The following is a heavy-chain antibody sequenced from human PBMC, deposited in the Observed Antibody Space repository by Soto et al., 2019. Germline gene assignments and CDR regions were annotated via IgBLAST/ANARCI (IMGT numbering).Heavy chain of an antibody. D-gene: IGHD3-3*01. CDR2: ISWDGGST. V-gene: IGHV3-43*01. Sequence: PGGSLRLSCAASGFTFDDYTMHWVRQAPGKGLEWVSLISWDGGSTYYADSVKGRFTISRDNSKNSLYLQMNSLRTEDTALYYCAKDMTSITIFGVVNYYYYGMDVWGQGTTVTVSS. CDR3: AKDMTSITIFGVVNYYYYGMDV. J-gene: IGHJ6*02. CDR1: GFTFDDYT.